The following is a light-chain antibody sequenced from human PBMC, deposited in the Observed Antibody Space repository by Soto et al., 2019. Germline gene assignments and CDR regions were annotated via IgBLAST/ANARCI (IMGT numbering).Light chain of an antibody. V-gene: IGKV1-33*01. CDR1: HDIKNY. Sequence: DIQLTQSPPSLSASEGDRVTITCQASHDIKNYLNWYQQKPGKAPKLLIYDAYNLERGVPSRFSGGGSGTHFTFTISNLQPEDIATYYCQQYDNLPPTWTFGQGTKVDIK. CDR2: DAY. CDR3: QQYDNLPPTWT. J-gene: IGKJ1*01.